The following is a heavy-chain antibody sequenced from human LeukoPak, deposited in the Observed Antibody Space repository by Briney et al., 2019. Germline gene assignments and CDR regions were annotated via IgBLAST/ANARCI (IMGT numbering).Heavy chain of an antibody. CDR3: ARDLIWFGELLLDY. D-gene: IGHD3-10*01. Sequence: GGSLRLSCAASGFTFSSYAMHWVRQAPGKGLEWVAVISYDGSNKYYADSVKGRFTISRDNSKNTLYLQMNSLRAEDTAVYYCARDLIWFGELLLDYWGQGTLDTVSS. J-gene: IGHJ4*02. CDR2: ISYDGSNK. CDR1: GFTFSSYA. V-gene: IGHV3-30*04.